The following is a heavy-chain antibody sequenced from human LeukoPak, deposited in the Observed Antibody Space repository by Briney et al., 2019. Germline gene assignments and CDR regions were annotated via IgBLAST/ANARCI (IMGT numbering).Heavy chain of an antibody. CDR1: GFTFSSYA. J-gene: IGHJ4*02. D-gene: IGHD3-16*02. CDR3: AKEVRRAGDYVWGSYRYTPDY. V-gene: IGHV3-23*01. Sequence: GGSLRLSCAASGFTFSSYAMSWVRQAPGKGLEWVSAISGSGGSTYYADSVKGRFTISRDNSKNTLYLQMNSLRAEDTAVYYCAKEVRRAGDYVWGSYRYTPDYWGQGTLVTVSS. CDR2: ISGSGGST.